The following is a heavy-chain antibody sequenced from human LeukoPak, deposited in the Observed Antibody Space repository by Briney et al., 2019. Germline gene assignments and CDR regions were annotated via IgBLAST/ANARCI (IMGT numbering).Heavy chain of an antibody. V-gene: IGHV4-31*03. Sequence: PSQTLSLTCTVSGGSISSGGYYWSWIRQHPGKDLEWIGYIYYSGSTYYNPSLKSRVTISVDTSKNQFSLKLSSVTAADTAVYYCARSHYDILTGWYYFDYWGQGTLVTVSS. D-gene: IGHD3-9*01. CDR3: ARSHYDILTGWYYFDY. CDR1: GGSISSGGYY. J-gene: IGHJ4*02. CDR2: IYYSGST.